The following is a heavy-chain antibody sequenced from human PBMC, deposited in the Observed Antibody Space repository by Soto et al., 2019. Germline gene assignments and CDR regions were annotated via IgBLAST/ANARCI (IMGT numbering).Heavy chain of an antibody. CDR3: ARSYDSDGYANEFDS. J-gene: IGHJ4*02. CDR1: GRSITSYY. CDR2: IYDNGIT. V-gene: IGHV4-59*12. Sequence: QVVLQESGPGLVKPSETLSLTCSVSGRSITSYYWSWVRQPQGKGLEWIGYIYDNGITSQNPSLKRRVTMSADTSQNQFSLKRTAVTSADTAVYYCARSYDSDGYANEFDSWGQGILVTVTS. D-gene: IGHD3-22*01.